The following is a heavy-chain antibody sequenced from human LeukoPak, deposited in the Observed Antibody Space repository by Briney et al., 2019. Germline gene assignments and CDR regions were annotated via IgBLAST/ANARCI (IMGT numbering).Heavy chain of an antibody. Sequence: KPSETLSLTCTVSGGSISSSSYYWGWIRQPPGKGLEWIGSINYSGSTYHNPSLKSRVTISVDTSKNQFSLKVSSVIAADTAAYYCARHAEAGTTSCPLDYWGQGTLVTVSS. CDR1: GGSISSSSYY. V-gene: IGHV4-39*01. D-gene: IGHD2-2*01. J-gene: IGHJ4*02. CDR2: INYSGST. CDR3: ARHAEAGTTSCPLDY.